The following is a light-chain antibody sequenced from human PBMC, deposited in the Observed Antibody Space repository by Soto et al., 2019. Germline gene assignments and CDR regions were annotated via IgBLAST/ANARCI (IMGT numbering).Light chain of an antibody. CDR3: SSYTSSSPPVV. J-gene: IGLJ2*01. V-gene: IGLV2-14*01. Sequence: QSALTQPASVSGSPGQSITISCTGTSSDVGDYNYVSWYQQHPGKAPKLMIYEVSNRPSGVSNRFSGSKSGNTASLTISGLQAEDEADYYCSSYTSSSPPVVFGGGTKVTVL. CDR1: SSDVGDYNY. CDR2: EVS.